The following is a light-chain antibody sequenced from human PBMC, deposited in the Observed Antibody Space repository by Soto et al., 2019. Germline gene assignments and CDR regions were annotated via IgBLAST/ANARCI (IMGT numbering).Light chain of an antibody. Sequence: DIQMTQSPSTLSASVGDRVTITCRASQSISSWLAWYQQKPGKAPKLLIYDASSLESGVPSRFSGSGSGKEFTLTISSLQTDDFATYYCQQYNSYSQALGQGTKVEIK. CDR2: DAS. J-gene: IGKJ1*01. CDR1: QSISSW. CDR3: QQYNSYSQA. V-gene: IGKV1-5*01.